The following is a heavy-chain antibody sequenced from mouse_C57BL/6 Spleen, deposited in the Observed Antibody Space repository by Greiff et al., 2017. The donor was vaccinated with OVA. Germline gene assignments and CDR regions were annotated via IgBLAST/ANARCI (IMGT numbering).Heavy chain of an antibody. D-gene: IGHD2-4*01. CDR2: INPNNGGT. CDR3: AKDYDYDKRAIDY. Sequence: EVQLQQSGPELVKPGASVKISCKASGYTFTDYYMNWVKQSHGKSLEWIGDINPNNGGTSYNQKFKGKATLTVDKSSSTAYMELRSLTSEDSAVDYCAKDYDYDKRAIDYWGQGTSVTVSS. CDR1: GYTFTDYY. J-gene: IGHJ4*01. V-gene: IGHV1-26*01.